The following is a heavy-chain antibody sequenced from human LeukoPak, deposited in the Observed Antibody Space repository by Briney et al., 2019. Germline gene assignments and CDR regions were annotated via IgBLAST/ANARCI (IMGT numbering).Heavy chain of an antibody. D-gene: IGHD1-26*01. CDR3: ARDVGATPGYFDY. V-gene: IGHV4-4*02. CDR1: GGSISSSNW. Sequence: PSETLSLTCAVSGGSISSSNWWSGGRQPPGKGLEGIGEIDHSGSTNYNPSLKSRVTISLDTSTNQLSLKLSSVTAADTAVYYCARDVGATPGYFDYWGQGTLVTVSS. J-gene: IGHJ4*02. CDR2: IDHSGST.